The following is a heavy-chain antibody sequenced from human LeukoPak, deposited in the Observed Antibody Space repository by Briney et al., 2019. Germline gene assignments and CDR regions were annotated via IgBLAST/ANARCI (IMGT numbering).Heavy chain of an antibody. CDR1: GFTFSRNA. CDR3: ARGRPTTTIFDY. V-gene: IGHV3-7*04. J-gene: IGHJ4*01. CDR2: IKPDGSDR. D-gene: IGHD1-1*01. Sequence: PGGSLRLSCAASGFTFSRNAMHWVRQAPGKGLEFVAYIKPDGSDRHIVDSLRGRFTISRDNTENSLSLQMSSLRAEDTAGYYCARGRPTTTIFDYWGRGTLVTVSS.